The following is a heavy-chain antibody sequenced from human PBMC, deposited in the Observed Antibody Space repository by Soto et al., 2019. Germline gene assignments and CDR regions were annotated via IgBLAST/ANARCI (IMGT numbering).Heavy chain of an antibody. D-gene: IGHD2-2*01. Sequence: EVQLVESGGGLVKPGESLRLSCAASRFTFTNYNMNWVRQAPGKGLEWVSSISSGSDYIYYADSVEGRFTISRDNAKNSLYLQMNSLRAEDTAVYYCVRGGGYCSSTSCYAYFQHWGQGTLVTVSP. CDR2: ISSGSDYI. V-gene: IGHV3-21*01. CDR3: VRGGGYCSSTSCYAYFQH. J-gene: IGHJ1*01. CDR1: RFTFTNYN.